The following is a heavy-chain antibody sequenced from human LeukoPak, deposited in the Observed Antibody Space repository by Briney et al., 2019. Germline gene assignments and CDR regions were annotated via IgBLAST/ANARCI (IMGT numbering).Heavy chain of an antibody. CDR1: GGSISSYY. D-gene: IGHD1-26*01. CDR2: IYYSGST. V-gene: IGHV4-59*01. CDR3: ARSLGHDAFDI. J-gene: IGHJ3*02. Sequence: SETLSLTCSVSGGSISSYYWSWIRQPPGKGLDWIGYIYYSGSTNYNPSLKSRVTISVDTSKNQFSLKLSSVTAADTAVYYCARSLGHDAFDIWGQGTMVTVSS.